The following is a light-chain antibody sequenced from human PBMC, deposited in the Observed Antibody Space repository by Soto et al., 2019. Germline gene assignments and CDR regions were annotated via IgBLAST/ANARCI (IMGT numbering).Light chain of an antibody. J-gene: IGKJ1*01. CDR1: QGIRDD. Sequence: DIQLTQSPSSLSASVGDRVTITCRASQGIRDDLGWYQQKAGEAPKRLIYAASSLHSGVPPRFSGSGSGTEFTLTISSLQPEDFATYYCLQYRSFPQTFGQGTKVDIK. CDR3: LQYRSFPQT. CDR2: AAS. V-gene: IGKV1-17*01.